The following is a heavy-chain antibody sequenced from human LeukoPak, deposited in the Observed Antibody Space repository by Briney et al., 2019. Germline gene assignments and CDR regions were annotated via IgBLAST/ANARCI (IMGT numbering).Heavy chain of an antibody. CDR3: ARSQIDYGDYVNWFDP. J-gene: IGHJ5*02. Sequence: SETLSLTCSVSGDSISNFYWSWIRQPPGKGLEWIGYIYDSGSTNYNPSLKSRVTISVDTSKNQFSLTLRSVTAADTAVYYCARSQIDYGDYVNWFDPWGQGTLVTVSS. V-gene: IGHV4-59*01. CDR2: IYDSGST. D-gene: IGHD4-17*01. CDR1: GDSISNFY.